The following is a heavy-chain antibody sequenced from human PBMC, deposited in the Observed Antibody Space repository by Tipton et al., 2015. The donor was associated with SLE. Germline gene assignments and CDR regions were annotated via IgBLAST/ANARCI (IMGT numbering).Heavy chain of an antibody. CDR3: ARRHYSGPFDS. Sequence: TLSLTCAVYGGSFSGYYWSWIRQPPGKGLEWIGEINHSGSTNYNPSLKSRVSFSIDTSKHQFSLKLNSVTAADTAVYYCARRHYSGPFDSWGQGTLVTVSS. CDR2: INHSGST. J-gene: IGHJ4*02. V-gene: IGHV4-34*01. D-gene: IGHD5-12*01. CDR1: GGSFSGYY.